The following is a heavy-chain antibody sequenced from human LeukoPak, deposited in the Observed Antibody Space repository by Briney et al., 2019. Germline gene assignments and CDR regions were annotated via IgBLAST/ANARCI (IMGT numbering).Heavy chain of an antibody. CDR3: ARLFGNDFWSGYYPGFDY. CDR2: INHSGST. V-gene: IGHV4-34*01. Sequence: MSSETLSLTCAVYGGSFSGYYWSWIRQPPGKGLEWIGEINHSGSTNYNPSLKSRVTISVDTSKNQFSLKLSSVTAADTAVYYCARLFGNDFWSGYYPGFDYWGQGTLVTVSS. J-gene: IGHJ4*02. D-gene: IGHD3-3*01. CDR1: GGSFSGYY.